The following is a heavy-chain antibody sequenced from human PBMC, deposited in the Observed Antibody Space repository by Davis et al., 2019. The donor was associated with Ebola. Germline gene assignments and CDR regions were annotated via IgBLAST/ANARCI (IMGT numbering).Heavy chain of an antibody. J-gene: IGHJ2*01. CDR3: ARHVYGDFWYFDL. CDR2: IYRDGRT. CDR1: GFIVSDKY. V-gene: IGHV3-53*01. D-gene: IGHD4-17*01. Sequence: GDSLKISCAASGFIVSDKYMSWVRQAPGKGLEWVSVIYRDGRTYYAYSVKGRITIPRDNSKNTVYLQTNSLRAEDTAVYYCARHVYGDFWYFDLWGRGTRVTVSS.